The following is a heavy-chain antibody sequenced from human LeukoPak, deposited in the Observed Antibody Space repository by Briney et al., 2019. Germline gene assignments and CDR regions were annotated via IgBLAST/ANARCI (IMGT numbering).Heavy chain of an antibody. CDR1: GRTFSSYA. J-gene: IGHJ6*02. Sequence: SVKVSCKASGRTFSSYAISWVRQAPGQGLKWMEGIIPIFGTANYAQKLQGRVTITADESTSTAYMELSSLRSEDTAVYYCARDRPSREVYGTDVWGQGTTVTVSS. CDR2: IIPIFGTA. D-gene: IGHD2-2*01. V-gene: IGHV1-69*13. CDR3: ARDRPSREVYGTDV.